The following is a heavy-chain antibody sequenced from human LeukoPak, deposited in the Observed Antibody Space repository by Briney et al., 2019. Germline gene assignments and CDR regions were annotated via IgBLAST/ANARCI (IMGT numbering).Heavy chain of an antibody. Sequence: ASVKVSCSASGYTFTGYYMHWVRQAPGQGLEWMGWINPNSGGTNYAQKYQGRVTMTRDTSISTAYMELSRLRSDATAVYYCARGTEVVPAASTYYYYYGMDGWGQGTTVTVAS. CDR2: INPNSGGT. CDR1: GYTFTGYY. V-gene: IGHV1-2*02. CDR3: ARGTEVVPAASTYYYYYGMDG. J-gene: IGHJ6*01. D-gene: IGHD2-2*01.